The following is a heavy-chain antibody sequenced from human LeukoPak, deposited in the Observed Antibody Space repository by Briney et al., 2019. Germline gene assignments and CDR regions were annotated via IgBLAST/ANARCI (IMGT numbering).Heavy chain of an antibody. CDR1: GGSISSSSYY. D-gene: IGHD3-10*01. CDR3: ALWFGELLGGWFDP. J-gene: IGHJ5*02. CDR2: INHSGST. V-gene: IGHV4-39*07. Sequence: SETLSLTCTVSGGSISSSSYYWGWIRQPPGKGLEWIGEINHSGSTNYNPSLKSRVTISVDTSKNQFSLKLSSVTAADTAVYYCALWFGELLGGWFDPWGQGTLVTVSS.